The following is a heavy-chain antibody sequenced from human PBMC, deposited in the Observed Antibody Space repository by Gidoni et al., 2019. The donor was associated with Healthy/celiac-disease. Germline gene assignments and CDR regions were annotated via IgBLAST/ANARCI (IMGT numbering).Heavy chain of an antibody. D-gene: IGHD3-22*01. CDR2: ISSNGGST. Sequence: EVQLVESGGGLVQPGGSLRLSCAASGFTFSSYAMHWVRQAPGKGLEYVSAISSNGGSTYYANSVKGRFTISRDNSKNTLYLQMGSLRAEDMAVYYCARDPDSSGYYYFDYWGQGTLVTVSS. V-gene: IGHV3-64*01. J-gene: IGHJ4*02. CDR1: GFTFSSYA. CDR3: ARDPDSSGYYYFDY.